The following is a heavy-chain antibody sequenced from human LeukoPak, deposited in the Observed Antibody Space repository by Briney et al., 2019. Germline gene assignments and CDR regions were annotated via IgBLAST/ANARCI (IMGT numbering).Heavy chain of an antibody. J-gene: IGHJ4*02. V-gene: IGHV5-10-1*01. CDR1: GYSFTSYL. CDR3: ARQDCSSTSCYYYFDY. D-gene: IGHD2-2*01. CDR2: IDPSDSYT. Sequence: GESLKISCKGSGYSFTSYLISWVRQVPGKGLEWMGRIDPSDSYTNYSPSFQGHVTISADKSISTAYLQWSSLKASDTAMYYCARQDCSSTSCYYYFDYWGQGTLVTVSS.